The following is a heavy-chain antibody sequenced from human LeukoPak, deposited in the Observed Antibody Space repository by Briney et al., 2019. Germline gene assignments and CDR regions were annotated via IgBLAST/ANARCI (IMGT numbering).Heavy chain of an antibody. J-gene: IGHJ5*02. CDR3: ARVQSRSPGWFDP. Sequence: GRSLRLSCSASGFNFETHAMHWVRQAPGQGLEWMGRIIPILGIANYAQKFQGRVTITADKSTSTAYMELSSLRSEDTAVYYCARVQSRSPGWFDPWGQGTLVTVSS. V-gene: IGHV1-69*04. CDR2: IIPILGIA. CDR1: GFNFETHA.